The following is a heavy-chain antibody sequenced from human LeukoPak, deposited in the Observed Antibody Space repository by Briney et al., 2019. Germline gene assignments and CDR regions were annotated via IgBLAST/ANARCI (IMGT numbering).Heavy chain of an antibody. CDR3: AKSRILLWFGDSDY. D-gene: IGHD3-10*01. J-gene: IGHJ4*02. CDR1: GFTFSAYA. Sequence: GGSLRLSCAASGFTFSAYAMSWVRQAPGKGLEWVSIISGSGERTYYADSVKGRFTVSRDTSKNTLYLEMSSLRVEDTAIYYCAKSRILLWFGDSDYWGQGTLVTVSS. V-gene: IGHV3-23*01. CDR2: ISGSGERT.